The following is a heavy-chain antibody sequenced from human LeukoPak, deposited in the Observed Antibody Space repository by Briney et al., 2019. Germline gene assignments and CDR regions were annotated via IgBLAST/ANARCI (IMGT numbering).Heavy chain of an antibody. D-gene: IGHD6-6*01. CDR3: AKIAARDTGEGY. Sequence: ASVKVSCKASGYTFTSNHIHWVRRAPGQGLEWMGVINPSGDSTSYAPNFQGRVTVTRDTSTSTVYMELSSLRSEDTAIYYCAKIAARDTGEGYWGQGTLVTVSS. J-gene: IGHJ4*02. V-gene: IGHV1-46*01. CDR1: GYTFTSNH. CDR2: INPSGDST.